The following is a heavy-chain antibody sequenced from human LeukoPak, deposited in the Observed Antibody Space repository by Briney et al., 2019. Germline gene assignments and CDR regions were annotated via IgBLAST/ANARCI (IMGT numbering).Heavy chain of an antibody. CDR3: ARAGAPSNGYCSGGSCYGYNWFDP. CDR1: GGTFSSYA. V-gene: IGHV1-69*06. D-gene: IGHD2-15*01. J-gene: IGHJ5*02. Sequence: ASVKVSCKASGGTFSSYAISWVRQAPGQGLEWMGGIIPIFGTANYAQKFQGRVTITADKSTSTAYMELSSLRSEDTAVYYCARAGAPSNGYCSGGSCYGYNWFDPWGQGTLVTVSS. CDR2: IIPIFGTA.